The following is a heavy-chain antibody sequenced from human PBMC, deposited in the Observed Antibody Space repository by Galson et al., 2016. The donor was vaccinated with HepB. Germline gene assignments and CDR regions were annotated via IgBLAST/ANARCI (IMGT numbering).Heavy chain of an antibody. CDR1: GFSLSTSGVG. CDR3: AHRRILVGGLINAIDI. CDR2: IYWDDDK. J-gene: IGHJ3*02. D-gene: IGHD3-10*01. Sequence: PALVKPTQTLTLTCTFSGFSLSTSGVGVGWIRQPPGKALEWLALIYWDDDKRYSPSLKSRLTITKDSSKNQVVLTMTNVDPVDTGTYFCAHRRILVGGLINAIDIGGQGATVTVSS. V-gene: IGHV2-5*02.